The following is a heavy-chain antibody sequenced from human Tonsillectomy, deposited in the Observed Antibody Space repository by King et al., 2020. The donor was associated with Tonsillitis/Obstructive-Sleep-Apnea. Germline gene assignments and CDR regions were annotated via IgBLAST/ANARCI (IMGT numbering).Heavy chain of an antibody. J-gene: IGHJ3*02. V-gene: IGHV3-20*04. D-gene: IGHD3-22*01. Sequence: VQLVESGGGVVRPGGSLRLSCAASGFTFDDYGMSWVRQAPGQGLEWVSGINWNGGSTGYADSVKGRFTISRDKAKNSLYLQMNSLRAEDTALYYCASLTTHYYDSSGYDYDAFDIWGQGTMVTVSS. CDR3: ASLTTHYYDSSGYDYDAFDI. CDR1: GFTFDDYG. CDR2: INWNGGST.